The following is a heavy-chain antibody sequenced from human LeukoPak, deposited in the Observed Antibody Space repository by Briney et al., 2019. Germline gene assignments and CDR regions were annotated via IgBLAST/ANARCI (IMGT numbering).Heavy chain of an antibody. Sequence: PGGSLKLSCAASGFTFSGSAMHWVRQASGKGLEWVGRIRSKAHSYATTYAASLKGRFTISRDDSKNTAYLQMSGLKIEDTAVYYCRMVPPRPPGAEDYWGQGTLVTISS. CDR2: IRSKAHSYAT. V-gene: IGHV3-73*01. D-gene: IGHD1-14*01. CDR1: GFTFSGSA. CDR3: RMVPPRPPGAEDY. J-gene: IGHJ4*02.